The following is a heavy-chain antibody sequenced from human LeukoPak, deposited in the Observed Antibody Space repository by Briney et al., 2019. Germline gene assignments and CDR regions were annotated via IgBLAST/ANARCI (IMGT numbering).Heavy chain of an antibody. CDR2: ISGSGVTT. D-gene: IGHD6-13*01. J-gene: IGHJ2*01. V-gene: IGHV3-23*01. CDR1: GFTFSTYA. CDR3: ARDPAAGYWYFDL. Sequence: LGGSLRLSCAASGFTFSTYAMTWVRQAPGKGLEWVSGISGSGVTTYYADSVKGRFTISRDNSKNTLYVQMNSLRDEDTAVYYCARDPAAGYWYFDLWGRGTLVTVSS.